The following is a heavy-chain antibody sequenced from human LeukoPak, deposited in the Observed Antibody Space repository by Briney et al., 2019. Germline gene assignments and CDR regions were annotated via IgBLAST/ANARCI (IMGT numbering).Heavy chain of an antibody. CDR3: ARDMEKDY. Sequence: GGSLRLSCAASGFTFSSYSMNWVRQAPGEGLEWVSSISSSYIYYADSVKGRFTISRDNAKNSLYLQMNSLRAEDTAVYYCARDMEKDYWGQGTLVTVSS. CDR1: GFTFSSYS. J-gene: IGHJ4*02. V-gene: IGHV3-21*01. CDR2: ISSSYI. D-gene: IGHD1-1*01.